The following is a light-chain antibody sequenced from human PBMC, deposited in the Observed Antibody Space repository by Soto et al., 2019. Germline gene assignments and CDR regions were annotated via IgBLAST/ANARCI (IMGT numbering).Light chain of an antibody. CDR1: QSISSSY. Sequence: EIVLTQSPGTLSLSPGERTTLSRRASQSISSSYLAWYQQKPGQAPRLLVYGASSRATGIPDRFSGSGSGTDFTLTISRLEPEDFALYYCQQYSSTFWTIGQGTKVDIK. CDR2: GAS. J-gene: IGKJ1*01. V-gene: IGKV3-20*01. CDR3: QQYSSTFWT.